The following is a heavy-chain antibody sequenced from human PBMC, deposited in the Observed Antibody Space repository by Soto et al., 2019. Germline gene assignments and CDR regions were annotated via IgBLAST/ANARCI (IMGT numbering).Heavy chain of an antibody. V-gene: IGHV4-31*03. Sequence: QVQLQESGPGLVKPSQTLSLTCTVSGGSIRSGGYYGSWIRQHPGKGLEWIGYFYYSGNTYYNPPRKSRLTISGDTSRNQFSLNLSSVTAADTAVYYCARAMGAINYFDYWGQGTLVTVSS. J-gene: IGHJ4*02. D-gene: IGHD1-26*01. CDR2: FYYSGNT. CDR3: ARAMGAINYFDY. CDR1: GGSIRSGGYY.